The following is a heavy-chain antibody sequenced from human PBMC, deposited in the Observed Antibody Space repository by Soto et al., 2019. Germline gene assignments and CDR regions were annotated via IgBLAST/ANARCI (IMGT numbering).Heavy chain of an antibody. CDR2: INHSGST. CDR1: GGSFSGYY. V-gene: IGHV4-34*01. Sequence: HSETLSLTCAVYGGSFSGYYWSWIRQPPGKGLEWIGEINHSGSTNYNPSLKSRVTISVDTSKNQFSLKLSSVTAADTAVYYCARVLITFGGVIVMLDYWGQGTLVTVSS. J-gene: IGHJ4*02. CDR3: ARVLITFGGVIVMLDY. D-gene: IGHD3-16*02.